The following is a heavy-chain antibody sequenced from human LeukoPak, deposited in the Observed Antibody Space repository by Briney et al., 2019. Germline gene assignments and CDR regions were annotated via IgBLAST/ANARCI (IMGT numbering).Heavy chain of an antibody. V-gene: IGHV4-39*07. CDR1: GGSISSNSYY. J-gene: IGHJ4*02. CDR2: IYYSGST. Sequence: SETLSLTCTVSGGSISSNSYYWGWIRQPPGKGLEWIGSIYYSGSTYYNPSLKSRVTISVDTSKNQFSLKLSSVIAADTAVYYCADTASWYWGQGTLVTVSS. D-gene: IGHD5-18*01. CDR3: ADTASWY.